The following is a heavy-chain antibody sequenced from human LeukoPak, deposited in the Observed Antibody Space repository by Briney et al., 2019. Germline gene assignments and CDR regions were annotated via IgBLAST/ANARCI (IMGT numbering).Heavy chain of an antibody. V-gene: IGHV4-34*01. J-gene: IGHJ4*02. CDR3: ARGIQEPEPSSSSPYDY. CDR2: INHSGST. D-gene: IGHD6-13*01. Sequence: PSETLSLTCAVCGGSFSGYYWSWIRQPPGKGLEWIGEINHSGSTNYNPSLKSRVTISVDTSKNQFSLKLSSVPAADTAVYYCARGIQEPEPSSSSPYDYWGQGTLVTVSS. CDR1: GGSFSGYY.